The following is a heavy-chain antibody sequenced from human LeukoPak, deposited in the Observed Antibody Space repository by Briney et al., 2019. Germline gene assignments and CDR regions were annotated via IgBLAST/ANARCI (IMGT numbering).Heavy chain of an antibody. CDR1: GFTFSSYW. V-gene: IGHV3-7*01. Sequence: GGSLRLSCAASGFTFSSYWMSWVRQAPGKGLEWVANIKQDGSEKYYVDSVKGRFTISRDNAKSSLYLQMNSLRAEDTAVYYCARYWNQAYYYYGMDVWGQGTTVTVSS. CDR2: IKQDGSEK. J-gene: IGHJ6*02. D-gene: IGHD1-1*01. CDR3: ARYWNQAYYYYGMDV.